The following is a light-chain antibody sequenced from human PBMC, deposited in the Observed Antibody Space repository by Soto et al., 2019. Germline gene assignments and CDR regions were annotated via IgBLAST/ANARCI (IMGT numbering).Light chain of an antibody. CDR3: VLYMGSGIWV. V-gene: IGLV8-61*01. CDR2: STN. Sequence: QTVVTQEPSFSVSPGGTVTLTCGLSSGSVSTSYYPSWYQQTPGQAPRTLIYSTNTRSSGVPDRFSGSILGNKAALTITGAQADDESDYYGVLYMGSGIWVFVTGTKVTVL. J-gene: IGLJ1*01. CDR1: SGSVSTSYY.